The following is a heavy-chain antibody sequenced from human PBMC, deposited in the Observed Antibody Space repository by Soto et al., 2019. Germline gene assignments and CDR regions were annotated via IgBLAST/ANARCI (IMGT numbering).Heavy chain of an antibody. CDR2: IYSGGAT. CDR1: GGSISGSISY. V-gene: IGHV4-39*01. J-gene: IGHJ4*02. Sequence: QLQLQESGPRLVKPSETLSLTCTVSGGSISGSISYWGWIRQPPEKGLEWIGSIYSGGATSYSPSLKTRVNLSVDTAKNQFSLNLTSATAADTAVYFCAGHATYGDIAFDLWGQGALVTVSS. D-gene: IGHD4-17*01. CDR3: AGHATYGDIAFDL.